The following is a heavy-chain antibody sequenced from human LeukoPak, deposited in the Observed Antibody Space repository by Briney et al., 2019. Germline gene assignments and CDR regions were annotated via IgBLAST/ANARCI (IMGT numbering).Heavy chain of an antibody. CDR1: GGSISNYY. CDR3: ARGGYYDSSGYSN. V-gene: IGHV4-59*01. D-gene: IGHD3-22*01. Sequence: SETLSLTCTVSGGSISNYYWSWIRQPPGKGLEWIGYIYYSGSTNYNPSLKSRVTISVDTSKNQFSLKLSSVTAADTAVYYCARGGYYDSSGYSNWGQGTLVTVSS. CDR2: IYYSGST. J-gene: IGHJ4*02.